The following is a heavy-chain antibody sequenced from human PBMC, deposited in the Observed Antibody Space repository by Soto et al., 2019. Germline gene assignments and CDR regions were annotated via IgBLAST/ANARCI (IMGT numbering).Heavy chain of an antibody. J-gene: IGHJ6*03. CDR2: IYPGDSDT. V-gene: IGHV5-51*01. CDR3: ARSIVVVPAAIWVPYSSSREGYYMDV. D-gene: IGHD2-2*01. CDR1: GYSFTSYW. Sequence: PGESLKISCKGSGYSFTSYWIGWVRQMPGKGLEWMGIIYPGDSDTRYSPSLQGQVTISADKSISTAYLQWSSLKASDTAMYYCARSIVVVPAAIWVPYSSSREGYYMDVWGKGTTVTGSS.